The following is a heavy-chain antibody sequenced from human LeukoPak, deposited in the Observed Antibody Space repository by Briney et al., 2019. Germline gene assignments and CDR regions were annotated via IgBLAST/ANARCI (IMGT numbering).Heavy chain of an antibody. D-gene: IGHD6-19*01. CDR2: INPNSGGT. CDR1: GYTFTGYY. J-gene: IGHJ6*02. V-gene: IGHV1-2*02. CDR3: ASSDSSGWSPEVRYYYYGMDV. Sequence: GASVKVSCKASGYTFTGYYMHWVRQAPGQGLEWMGWINPNSGGTNYAQKLQGRVTMTTDTSTSTAYMELRSLRSDDTAVYYCASSDSSGWSPEVRYYYYGMDVWGQGTTVTVSS.